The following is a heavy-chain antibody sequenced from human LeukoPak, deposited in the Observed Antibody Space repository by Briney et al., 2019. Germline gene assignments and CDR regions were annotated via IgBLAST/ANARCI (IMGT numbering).Heavy chain of an antibody. Sequence: GESLKISCKGSGYSFTSYWIGWVRQMPGKGLEWMGIIYPGDSDTRYSPSFQGQVTISADKSISTAYPQWSSLKASDTAMYYCARLYYYDSSGTPGYFDYWGQGTLVTVSS. CDR3: ARLYYYDSSGTPGYFDY. CDR2: IYPGDSDT. D-gene: IGHD3-22*01. V-gene: IGHV5-51*01. CDR1: GYSFTSYW. J-gene: IGHJ4*02.